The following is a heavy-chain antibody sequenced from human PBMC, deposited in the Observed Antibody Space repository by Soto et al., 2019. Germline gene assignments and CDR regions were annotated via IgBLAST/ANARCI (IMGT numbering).Heavy chain of an antibody. V-gene: IGHV3-23*01. Sequence: PGGSLRLSCAASGFTFSSYAMSWVRQAPGKGLEWVSAISGSGGSTYYADSVKGRFTISRDNSKNTLYLQMNSLRAEDTAVYYCAKDLELLAFYCTNGVCQLDYWGQGTLVTVSS. CDR3: AKDLELLAFYCTNGVCQLDY. J-gene: IGHJ4*02. D-gene: IGHD2-8*01. CDR1: GFTFSSYA. CDR2: ISGSGGST.